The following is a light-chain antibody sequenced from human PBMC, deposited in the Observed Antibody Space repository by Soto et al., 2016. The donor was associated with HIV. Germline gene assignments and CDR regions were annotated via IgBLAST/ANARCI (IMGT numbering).Light chain of an antibody. CDR1: QSISRW. V-gene: IGKV1-5*03. J-gene: IGKJ1*01. CDR3: QQYNNYPRT. Sequence: DIQMTQSPSTLSASVGDRVTITCRASQSISRWLAGYQQKPGQAPKLLISMASSLESGVPSRFSGSGSGTEFTLTIGSLQPDDFASYYCQQYNNYPRTFGQGTKVEIE. CDR2: MAS.